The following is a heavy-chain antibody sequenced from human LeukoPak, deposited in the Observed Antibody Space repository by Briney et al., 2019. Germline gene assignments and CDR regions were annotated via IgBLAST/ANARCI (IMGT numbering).Heavy chain of an antibody. CDR1: GFTFNNYA. CDR2: ISYDGKKD. Sequence: GGSLRLSCAASGFTFNNYAMSWVRQTPDRVLEWVASISYDGKKDFYGDSVKGRFTISRDSSGNMVHLQMSRLRIEDTAVYYCARHVRGPNRIRLLGKYYFDYWGQGTLVTVSS. J-gene: IGHJ4*02. V-gene: IGHV3-30*04. D-gene: IGHD2-15*01. CDR3: ARHVRGPNRIRLLGKYYFDY.